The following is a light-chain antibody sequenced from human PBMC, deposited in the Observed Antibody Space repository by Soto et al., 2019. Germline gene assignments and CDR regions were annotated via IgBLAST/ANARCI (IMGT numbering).Light chain of an antibody. V-gene: IGKV3-15*01. CDR2: GAS. CDR1: QTIITN. Sequence: EMMMTQSPATLSVSRGDRATLSCRASQTIITNLAWYQLKPGQAPRLLIYGASTRATGVPARFSGSGSGTEFTLTISSLQSEHFAVYYCPQYHNWPPKYTFGQGTKLEIK. J-gene: IGKJ2*01. CDR3: PQYHNWPPKYT.